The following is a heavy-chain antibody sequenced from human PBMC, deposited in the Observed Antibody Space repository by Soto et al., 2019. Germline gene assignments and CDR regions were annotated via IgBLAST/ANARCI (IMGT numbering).Heavy chain of an antibody. D-gene: IGHD2-15*01. J-gene: IGHJ4*02. Sequence: EVQLVESGGGLVQPGGSLRLSCAASGFTVSIYWMKWVRQTPVKGLEWVANINQDGSEKNYVDSVRGRFTISRDNAKNSLYLQMSSLRAEHTAIYSSAKGPGRSNAATFNYWGQGAQVTVSS. CDR2: INQDGSEK. CDR3: AKGPGRSNAATFNY. V-gene: IGHV3-7*05. CDR1: GFTVSIYW.